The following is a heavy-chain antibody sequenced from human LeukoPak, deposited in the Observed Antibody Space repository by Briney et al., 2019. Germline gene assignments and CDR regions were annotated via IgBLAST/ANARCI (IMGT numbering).Heavy chain of an antibody. CDR1: GFTFSSYS. V-gene: IGHV3-48*01. CDR3: ARDRAQWGYNCGD. D-gene: IGHD5-18*01. J-gene: IGHJ4*02. CDR2: ISSGSSTI. Sequence: GGSLRLSCAASGFTFSSYSMNWVRQAPGKGLEWVSYISSGSSTIYYADSVKGRFTISRDNAKNSLYLQMNSLRAEDTAVYYCARDRAQWGYNCGDWGQGTLVTVSS.